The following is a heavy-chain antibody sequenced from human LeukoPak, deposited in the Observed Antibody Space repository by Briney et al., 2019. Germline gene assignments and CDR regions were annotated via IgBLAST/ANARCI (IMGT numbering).Heavy chain of an antibody. CDR2: IYYSGST. Sequence: PSETLSLTCTVSGGSISSYYWSWIRQPPGKGLEWIGYIYYSGSTNYNPSLKSRVTILVDTSKNQFSLKLSSVTAADTAVYYCARAGRRGYRFDYWGQGTLVTVSS. V-gene: IGHV4-59*01. CDR3: ARAGRRGYRFDY. D-gene: IGHD3-22*01. CDR1: GGSISSYY. J-gene: IGHJ4*02.